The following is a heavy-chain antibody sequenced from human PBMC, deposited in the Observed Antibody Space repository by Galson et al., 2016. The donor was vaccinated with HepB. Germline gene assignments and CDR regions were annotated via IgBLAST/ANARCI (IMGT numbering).Heavy chain of an antibody. CDR1: GFTFSKYS. Sequence: SLRLSCAASGFTFSKYSVNWVRQAPGMRLEWVSSISLSSSYIYYADSVQGRFTIPRDNAKNSLYLQMNSLRAEDTAVYYCVRDKEDSSGYFGYWGQGTLVTVAS. V-gene: IGHV3-21*01. CDR3: VRDKEDSSGYFGY. D-gene: IGHD3-22*01. CDR2: ISLSSSYI. J-gene: IGHJ4*02.